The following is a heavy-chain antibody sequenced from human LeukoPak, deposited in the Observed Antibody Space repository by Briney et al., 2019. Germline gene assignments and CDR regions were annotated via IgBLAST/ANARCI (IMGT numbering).Heavy chain of an antibody. CDR2: SYYRSKWYN. CDR3: AREKGCGEILDY. Sequence: SQTLSLTCAISGDSVSRNSASWNWIRQSRSGGLEWLGRSYYRSKWYNHYAGSVKSRITINPDTTKYEYEQQLNPVTPEVTAVYYCAREKGCGEILDYWGQGTLVTVSS. V-gene: IGHV6-1*01. D-gene: IGHD3-10*01. J-gene: IGHJ4*02. CDR1: GDSVSRNSAS.